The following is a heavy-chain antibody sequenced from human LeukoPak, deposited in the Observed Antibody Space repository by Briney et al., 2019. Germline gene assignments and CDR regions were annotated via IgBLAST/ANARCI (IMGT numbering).Heavy chain of an antibody. CDR2: IYPGDSDT. Sequence: GESLQISCQGSGYTFSSYRIAWVRQMPGKGLEWMGIIYPGDSDTRYSPSFQGQVTISADKSISTAYLQWSSLQASDTAIYYCARRCCTGGTLDYWGQGTLVTVSS. CDR3: ARRCCTGGTLDY. V-gene: IGHV5-51*01. J-gene: IGHJ4*02. D-gene: IGHD2-8*02. CDR1: GYTFSSYR.